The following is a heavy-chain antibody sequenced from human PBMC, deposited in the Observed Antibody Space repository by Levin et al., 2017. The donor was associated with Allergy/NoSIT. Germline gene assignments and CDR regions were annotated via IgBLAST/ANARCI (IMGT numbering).Heavy chain of an antibody. CDR2: IFSNDEK. CDR1: GFSLSNARMG. Sequence: SGPTLVKPTETLTLTCTVSGFSLSNARMGVGWIRQPPGKALEWLAYIFSNDEKSYSTSLRSRLTVSEDTSKNQVVLTMTNMDPVDTATYYCARIRRDFDYIWGSYLFDYWGQGTLVTVSS. V-gene: IGHV2-26*01. D-gene: IGHD3-16*02. CDR3: ARIRRDFDYIWGSYLFDY. J-gene: IGHJ4*02.